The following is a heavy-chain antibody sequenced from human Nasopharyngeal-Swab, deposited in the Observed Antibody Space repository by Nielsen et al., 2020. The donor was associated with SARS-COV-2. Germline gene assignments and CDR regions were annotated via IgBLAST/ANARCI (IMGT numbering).Heavy chain of an antibody. J-gene: IGHJ4*02. CDR1: GFIFSAFA. V-gene: IGHV3-73*01. CDR3: TTDFYFDY. CDR2: IGDKDHNYAT. Sequence: GEALKTSWAASGFIFSAFAIQWVRQASRKGLEWVGRIGDKDHNYATTYGASVQGRFTIPRDESKNTAFLQMDSLKTEDTALYYCTTDFYFDYWGQGTLVTVSS.